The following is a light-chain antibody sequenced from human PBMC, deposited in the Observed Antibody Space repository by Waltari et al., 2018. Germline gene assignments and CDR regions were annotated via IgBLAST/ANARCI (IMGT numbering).Light chain of an antibody. J-gene: IGKJ2*01. V-gene: IGKV3-11*01. CDR3: QQRSNWPPYT. CDR1: QSVSTY. Sequence: EIVLTQSPATLSLSPGEGATLPCRASQSVSTYLAWYHQKPGQAPRLLIYDASSRATGIPTRFSGSGAGTDFTLTISSLEPDDFAIYYCQQRSNWPPYTFGQGTKLELK. CDR2: DAS.